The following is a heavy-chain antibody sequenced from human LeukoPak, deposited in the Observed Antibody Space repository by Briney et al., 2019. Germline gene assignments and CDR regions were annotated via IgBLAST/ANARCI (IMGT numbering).Heavy chain of an antibody. CDR2: IYYSGST. J-gene: IGHJ4*02. Sequence: ASETLSLTCTFSGGSISTYYWSWIRQPPGKGLEWIGYIYYSGSTLYNPSLKSRVTISVDTTKKQFSLKLSSVAAADTAVYYCVRVEVATFVFDYWAQGTLVTVSS. CDR1: GGSISTYY. CDR3: VRVEVATFVFDY. V-gene: IGHV4-59*01. D-gene: IGHD3-16*01.